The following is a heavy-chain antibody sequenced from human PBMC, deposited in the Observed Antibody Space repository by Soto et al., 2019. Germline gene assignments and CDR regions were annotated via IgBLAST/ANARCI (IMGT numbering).Heavy chain of an antibody. V-gene: IGHV4-31*03. CDR3: AREEVAYYDSGSYNWFDP. D-gene: IGHD3-10*01. Sequence: QVQLQESGPGLVKPSQTLSLTCTVSGGSISSGGYYWSWIRHYPGKGLEWIGYIYYSGSTYYNPSLKSRVTISVDTSNNQFSLKLSFVTAADTAVYYCAREEVAYYDSGSYNWFDPWGQGILVTVSS. CDR2: IYYSGST. CDR1: GGSISSGGYY. J-gene: IGHJ5*02.